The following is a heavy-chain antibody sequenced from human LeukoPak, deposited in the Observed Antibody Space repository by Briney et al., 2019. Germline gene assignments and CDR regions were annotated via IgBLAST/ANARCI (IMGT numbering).Heavy chain of an antibody. CDR1: GYTFTSYG. J-gene: IGHJ4*02. Sequence: ASVKVSCKVSGYTFTSYGISWVRQAPGQGLEWMGWISTYSGNTKYAQKFQDRVTMTTDTSTSTAYMELRSLRSDDTAVYYCARGDYNYDSSGLIDYWGQGTLVTVSS. D-gene: IGHD3-22*01. V-gene: IGHV1-18*01. CDR3: ARGDYNYDSSGLIDY. CDR2: ISTYSGNT.